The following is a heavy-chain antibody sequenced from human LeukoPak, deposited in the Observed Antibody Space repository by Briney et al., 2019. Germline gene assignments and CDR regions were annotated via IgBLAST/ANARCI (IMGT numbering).Heavy chain of an antibody. J-gene: IGHJ4*02. CDR3: ARSSSAHYYDSSGYLPSHFDY. V-gene: IGHV4-59*01. CDR2: ISSSGST. Sequence: SETLSLTCTVSGGSISSYYWSWIRQPPGKGLEWIGYISSSGSTNYNPSLKSRVTISVDTSKNQFSLKLSSVTAADTAVYYCARSSSAHYYDSSGYLPSHFDYWGQGTLVTVSS. D-gene: IGHD3-22*01. CDR1: GGSISSYY.